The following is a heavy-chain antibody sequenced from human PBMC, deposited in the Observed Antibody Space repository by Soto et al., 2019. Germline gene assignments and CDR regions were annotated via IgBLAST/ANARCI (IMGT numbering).Heavy chain of an antibody. V-gene: IGHV4-30-2*01. CDR2: IYHSGST. Sequence: PSETLSLTCAVSGGSISSGGYSWSWIRQPPGKGLEWIGYIYHSGSTYYNPSLKSRVTISVDRSKNQFSLKLSSVAAADTAVYYCARRGGGDYLFDSWGQGILVTVSS. CDR3: ARRGGGDYLFDS. J-gene: IGHJ4*02. CDR1: GGSISSGGYS. D-gene: IGHD4-17*01.